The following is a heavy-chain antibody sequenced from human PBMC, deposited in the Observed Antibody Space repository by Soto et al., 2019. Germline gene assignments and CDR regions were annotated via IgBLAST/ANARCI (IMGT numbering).Heavy chain of an antibody. D-gene: IGHD3-10*01. CDR2: ISAYNGNT. CDR3: ARASLWFGEFWGGMDV. J-gene: IGHJ6*02. CDR1: GYTFTSYG. Sequence: QVQLVQSGAEVKKPGASVKVSCKASGYTFTSYGISWVRQAPGQGLEWMGWISAYNGNTNYAQKLQGRVTMTTDTSTSSAYLELRSLRSDDTAVYYCARASLWFGEFWGGMDVWGQGTTVTVSS. V-gene: IGHV1-18*01.